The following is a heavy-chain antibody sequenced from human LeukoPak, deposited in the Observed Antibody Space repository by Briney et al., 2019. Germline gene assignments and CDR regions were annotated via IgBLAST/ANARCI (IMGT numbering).Heavy chain of an antibody. D-gene: IGHD3-3*01. J-gene: IGHJ5*02. CDR1: GGSFSGYY. Sequence: PSETLSLTCAVYGGSFSGYYWSWIRQPPGKGLEWIGEINHSGSTNYNPSLKSRVTISVDTSKNQFSLKLSSVTAADTAVYYCARAYYDFWSGYFNWFDPWGQGTLVTVSS. V-gene: IGHV4-34*01. CDR3: ARAYYDFWSGYFNWFDP. CDR2: INHSGST.